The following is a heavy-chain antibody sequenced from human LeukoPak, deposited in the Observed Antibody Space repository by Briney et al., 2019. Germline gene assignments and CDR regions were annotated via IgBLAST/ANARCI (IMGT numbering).Heavy chain of an antibody. J-gene: IGHJ4*02. CDR1: GYILSSYN. V-gene: IGHV1-46*01. D-gene: IGHD2-21*02. CDR2: INPSGGDT. Sequence: GASVKVSCKASGYILSSYNMHWVRQAPGEGLEWVGIINPSGGDTKYAQKFQGRVTLTRDKSTSTVYMALSSLTSDDTAVYYCARTYCAEDCSIRYFDYWGQGTLVIVSS. CDR3: ARTYCAEDCSIRYFDY.